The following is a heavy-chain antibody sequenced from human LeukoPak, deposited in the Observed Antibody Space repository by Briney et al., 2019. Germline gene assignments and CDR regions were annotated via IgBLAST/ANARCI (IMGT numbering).Heavy chain of an antibody. CDR2: IYYSGST. V-gene: IGHV4-31*03. J-gene: IGHJ4*02. D-gene: IGHD3-10*01. CDR3: ARAITIAYYYGSGSYTYYFDY. CDR1: GGSIRSGGYY. Sequence: SQTLSLTCTVSGGSIRSGGYYWSWIRQHPGKGLEWIGYIYYSGSTYYNPTLKSRVTISVDTSKNQFSLKLSSVTAADSAVYYCARAITIAYYYGSGSYTYYFDYWGQGTLVTVSS.